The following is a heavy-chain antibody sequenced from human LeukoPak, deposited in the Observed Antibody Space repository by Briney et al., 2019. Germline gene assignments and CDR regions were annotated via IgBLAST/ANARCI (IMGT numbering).Heavy chain of an antibody. V-gene: IGHV4-39*01. CDR1: GGSISSSSYY. Sequence: SETLSLTCTVSGGSISSSSYYSGWIRQPPGKGLEWIGSIYYSGSTSYNPSLKSRVTISVDTSKNLFSLKLRFVTAADMAVYYCATSTGSSNLGYWGQGTLVTVSS. CDR3: ATSTGSSNLGY. J-gene: IGHJ4*02. CDR2: IYYSGST. D-gene: IGHD6-13*01.